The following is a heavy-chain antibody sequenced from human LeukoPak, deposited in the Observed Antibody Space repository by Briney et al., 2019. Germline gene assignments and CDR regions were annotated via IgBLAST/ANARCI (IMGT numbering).Heavy chain of an antibody. V-gene: IGHV3-43*01. D-gene: IGHD6-19*01. CDR3: AKGYSSGWYPFDY. CDR2: ITWDSGTT. Sequence: PGGSLRRSCAASGFTFDDYTMHWVRQAPGKRLEWVSLITWDSGTTYYKDSVKGRFTISRDNSKTSLYLQMNSLRTEDTALYYCAKGYSSGWYPFDYWGQGTLVTVSS. J-gene: IGHJ4*02. CDR1: GFTFDDYT.